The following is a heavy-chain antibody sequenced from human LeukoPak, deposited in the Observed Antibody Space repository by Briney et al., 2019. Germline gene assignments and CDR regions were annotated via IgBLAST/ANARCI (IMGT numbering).Heavy chain of an antibody. J-gene: IGHJ6*02. CDR2: INHSGST. Sequence: SETLSLTCAVYGGPFSDYYWSWIRQPPGKGLEWIGKINHSGSTNYSLSLKSRVTISIDTSKNQFSLKLNSMTAADTAVYYCAKDIRHSPDSSGWYRLYGMDVWGQGTTVTVSS. CDR1: GGPFSDYY. CDR3: AKDIRHSPDSSGWYRLYGMDV. V-gene: IGHV4-34*01. D-gene: IGHD6-19*01.